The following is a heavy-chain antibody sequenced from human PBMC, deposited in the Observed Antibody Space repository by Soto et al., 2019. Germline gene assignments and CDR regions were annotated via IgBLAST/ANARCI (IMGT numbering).Heavy chain of an antibody. CDR2: INHSGSTT. J-gene: IGHJ4*02. CDR3: ARGRYYDFWSGYYDY. D-gene: IGHD3-3*01. Sequence: QVQLQQWGAGLLKPSETLSLTCAVYGGSFSSYYWSWIRQPPGKGLEWIVEINHSGSTTNYNPSLKSRVTISVDTSKNQFSLKLSSVTAADTAVYYCARGRYYDFWSGYYDYWGQGTLVTVSS. CDR1: GGSFSSYY. V-gene: IGHV4-34*01.